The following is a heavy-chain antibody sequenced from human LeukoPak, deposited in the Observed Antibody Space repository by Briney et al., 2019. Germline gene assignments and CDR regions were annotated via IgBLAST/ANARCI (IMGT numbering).Heavy chain of an antibody. CDR1: GLTFSSYS. Sequence: GGSLRLSCAASGLTFSSYSMNWVRQAPGKGLEWVSSISSSSSYIYYADSVKGRFTISRDNAKNSLYLQMNSLRAEDTAVYYCARDRIIVEWDFWGQGTLVTVSS. CDR3: ARDRIIVEWDF. V-gene: IGHV3-21*01. D-gene: IGHD3-3*01. CDR2: ISSSSSYI. J-gene: IGHJ4*02.